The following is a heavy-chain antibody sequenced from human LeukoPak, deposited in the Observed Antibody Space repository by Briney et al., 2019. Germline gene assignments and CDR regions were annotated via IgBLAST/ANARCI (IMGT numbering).Heavy chain of an antibody. CDR1: GFTFSSYA. D-gene: IGHD2-21*01. CDR3: ARVNCGDDCYSFDI. Sequence: GGSLRLSCVASGFTFSSYAMHWVRQAPGKGLEWVAVISYDGSNKYYVDSVKGRFTISRDNSKNTLYLQMNSLRAEDTAVYYCARVNCGDDCYSFDIWGQGTMVTVSS. CDR2: ISYDGSNK. J-gene: IGHJ3*02. V-gene: IGHV3-30-3*01.